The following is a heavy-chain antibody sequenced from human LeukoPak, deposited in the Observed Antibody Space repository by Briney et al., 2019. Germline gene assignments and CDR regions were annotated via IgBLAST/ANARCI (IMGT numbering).Heavy chain of an antibody. Sequence: GGSLRLSCAASGFTFSSYEMNWVRQAPGKGLEWVSYISSSGSTIYYADSVKGRFTISRDNAKNSLYLQMSSLRAEDTAVYYCARDTHYYDSSGWLGGYFQHWGQGTLVTVSS. CDR3: ARDTHYYDSSGWLGGYFQH. CDR2: ISSSGSTI. J-gene: IGHJ1*01. V-gene: IGHV3-48*03. D-gene: IGHD3-22*01. CDR1: GFTFSSYE.